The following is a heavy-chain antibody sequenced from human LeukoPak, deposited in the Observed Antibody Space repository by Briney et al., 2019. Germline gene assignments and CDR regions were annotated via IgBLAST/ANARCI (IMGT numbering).Heavy chain of an antibody. CDR1: GGSIRSYY. D-gene: IGHD6-19*01. CDR3: ARNGGSGWPPNFDS. J-gene: IGHJ4*02. CDR2: IQYSGST. Sequence: SQTLSLTCTVSGGSIRSYYWSWIRQPPGKGLEWIGYIQYSGSTYYNPSFTSRVAISIDASKTHFSLRLTSVTATDTAVYYCARNGGSGWPPNFDSGGRGTLVTVSS. V-gene: IGHV4-59*08.